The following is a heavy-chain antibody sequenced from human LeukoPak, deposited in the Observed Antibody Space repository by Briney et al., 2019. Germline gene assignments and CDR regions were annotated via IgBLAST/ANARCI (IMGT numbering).Heavy chain of an antibody. CDR1: GFSFSSYP. D-gene: IGHD2-2*01. V-gene: IGHV4-4*02. CDR3: ARFCGSTSWHSGYYYGIDV. J-gene: IGHJ6*02. Sequence: GSLRLSCVASGFSFSSYPMNWVRQPPGKGLEWIGEIYQSGSTSYNPSLESRVTVSVDKSKNQFSLDLSSVTAADTAVYYCARFCGSTSWHSGYYYGIDVWGQGTTVTVSS. CDR2: IYQSGST.